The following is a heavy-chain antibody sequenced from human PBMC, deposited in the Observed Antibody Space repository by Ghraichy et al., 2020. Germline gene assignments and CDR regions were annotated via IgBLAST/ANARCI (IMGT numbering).Heavy chain of an antibody. J-gene: IGHJ4*02. CDR2: IKSNTYGATT. CDR1: GFTFSGAW. Sequence: GESLNISCTASGFTFSGAWMTWVRQAPGKGLEWVGRIKSNTYGATTDYAAPVKGRFTISRDDSKNTVYLQMNSLKIEDTGVYYCSAGEAFVWFGELPLDHCGRGTQVTVSS. D-gene: IGHD3-10*01. CDR3: SAGEAFVWFGELPLDH. V-gene: IGHV3-15*05.